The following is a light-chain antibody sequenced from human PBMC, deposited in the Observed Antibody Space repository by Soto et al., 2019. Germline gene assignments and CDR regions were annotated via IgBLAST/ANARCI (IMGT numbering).Light chain of an antibody. CDR2: DVS. J-gene: IGLJ1*01. V-gene: IGLV2-14*01. Sequence: QSVLTQPASVSGSPGQSITISCTVTSSDVGGYNYVSWYQQHPGKAPKLMIYDVSNRPSGVSNRFSGSKSGNTASLTISGLQAYDDADYYCSSYTSSSLYVFGTGTKVNVL. CDR1: SSDVGGYNY. CDR3: SSYTSSSLYV.